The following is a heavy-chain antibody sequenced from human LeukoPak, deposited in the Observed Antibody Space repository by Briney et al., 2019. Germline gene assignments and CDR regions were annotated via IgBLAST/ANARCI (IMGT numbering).Heavy chain of an antibody. D-gene: IGHD1-1*01. Sequence: PSETLSLTCTVSGGSISSYYWSWIRQPPGKGLEWIGYIYYSGSTNYNPSLKSRVTISVDTSKNQFSLKLSSVTAADTAVYYCARERIQLERRSMGVWGKGTTVTVSS. CDR1: GGSISSYY. V-gene: IGHV4-59*01. CDR2: IYYSGST. J-gene: IGHJ6*03. CDR3: ARERIQLERRSMGV.